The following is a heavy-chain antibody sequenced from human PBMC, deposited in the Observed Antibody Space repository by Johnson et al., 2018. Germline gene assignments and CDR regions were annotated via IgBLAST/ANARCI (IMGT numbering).Heavy chain of an antibody. CDR3: AKDTYYDFSVGRDAFDI. Sequence: VQLVQSGGGLVQXGGSLKLSCAASGFTFSGSAMHWVRQASGKGLEWVGRIRSKANSYATAYAASVKGGFTISRDDSKNTAYLQMNSLKTEDTAVYYCAKDTYYDFSVGRDAFDIWGQGTMVTVSS. CDR2: IRSKANSYAT. J-gene: IGHJ3*02. V-gene: IGHV3-73*01. CDR1: GFTFSGSA. D-gene: IGHD3-3*01.